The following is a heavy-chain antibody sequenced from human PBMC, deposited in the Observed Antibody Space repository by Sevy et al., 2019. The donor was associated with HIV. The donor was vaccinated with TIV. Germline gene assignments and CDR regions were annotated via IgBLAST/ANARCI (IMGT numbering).Heavy chain of an antibody. CDR1: GFTFSSYA. V-gene: IGHV3-23*01. D-gene: IGHD3-10*02. J-gene: IGHJ4*02. CDR2: FSFGCGKI. CDR3: AREGCSKPHDY. Sequence: GGSLRLSCAASGFTFSSYAMSWVRQAPGKGLEWVSTFSFGCGKINYADSVKGRFTISRDNSKNTLYLQMHSLRAEDTAVYYCAREGCSKPHDYWGQGTLVTVAS.